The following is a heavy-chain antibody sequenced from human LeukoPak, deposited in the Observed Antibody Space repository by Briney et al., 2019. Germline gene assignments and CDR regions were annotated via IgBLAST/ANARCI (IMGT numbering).Heavy chain of an antibody. V-gene: IGHV3-7*01. CDR3: ARDQDRYYDFWSGYYD. CDR1: GFTFSSYW. D-gene: IGHD3-3*01. J-gene: IGHJ4*02. Sequence: GGSLRLSCAASGFTFSSYWMSWVRQAPGKGLEWVANIKQDGSEKYYVDSVKGRFTISRDNAKNSLYLQMNSLRAEDTAVYYCARDQDRYYDFWSGYYDWGQGTLVTVSS. CDR2: IKQDGSEK.